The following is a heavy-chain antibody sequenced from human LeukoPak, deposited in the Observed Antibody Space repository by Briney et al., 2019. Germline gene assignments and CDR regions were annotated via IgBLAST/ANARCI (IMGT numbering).Heavy chain of an antibody. CDR3: AINGYSSRKVFDY. V-gene: IGHV3-30*02. CDR1: GFTFSSYG. D-gene: IGHD6-13*01. CDR2: IRYDGSNK. J-gene: IGHJ4*02. Sequence: GGSLRLSCAASGFTFSSYGMHWVRQAPGKGLEWVAFIRYDGSNKYYADSVKGRFTISRDNSKNTLYLQMNSLRAEDTAVYYCAINGYSSRKVFDYWGQGTLVTVSS.